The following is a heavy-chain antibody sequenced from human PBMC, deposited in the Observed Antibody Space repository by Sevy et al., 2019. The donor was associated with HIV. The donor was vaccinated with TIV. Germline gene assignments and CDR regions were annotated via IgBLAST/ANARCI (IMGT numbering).Heavy chain of an antibody. V-gene: IGHV3-48*03. CDR2: ISTSGSNR. Sequence: GGSLRLSCVASGFTFSSFEMNWVRQAPGQGLESVSSISTSGSNRDYADSLKGRVTISRDNAKKSLYLQMNSLRAEDTAIYFCAKRGGQYDLGMDVWGQGTTVTVSS. J-gene: IGHJ6*02. D-gene: IGHD1-1*01. CDR1: GFTFSSFE. CDR3: AKRGGQYDLGMDV.